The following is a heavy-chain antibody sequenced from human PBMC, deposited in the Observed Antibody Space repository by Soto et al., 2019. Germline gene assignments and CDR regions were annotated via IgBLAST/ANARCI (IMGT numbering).Heavy chain of an antibody. CDR1: CDSVSSGDYY. CDR3: ARVPIDTYMIYWSDP. V-gene: IGHV4-61*08. D-gene: IGHD3-16*01. CDR2: IYFSGRT. Sequence: PSETLSLTCTVSCDSVSSGDYYWTWIRQPPGKGLDWVGHIYFSGRTNYIPSLESRVTISLDTSKNQFSLKLTSVTAADTAVYYCARVPIDTYMIYWSDPWGQGTLVNVSS. J-gene: IGHJ5*02.